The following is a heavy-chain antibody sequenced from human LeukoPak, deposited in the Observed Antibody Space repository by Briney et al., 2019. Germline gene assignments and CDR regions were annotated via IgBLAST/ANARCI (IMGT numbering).Heavy chain of an antibody. V-gene: IGHV4-39*01. CDR3: ARHASGSYNNFQH. D-gene: IGHD1-26*01. J-gene: IGHJ1*01. CDR2: IYSSGNT. Sequence: KPSETPSLPCIFSGGSLSNSNYYWGWIRQPPGKGLEWVGSIYSSGNTYYNPSLKSRVTMSVDTSKDQFSLNLSFVTAAVTAVYYCARHASGSYNNFQHWGQGTLVTVSS. CDR1: GGSLSNSNYY.